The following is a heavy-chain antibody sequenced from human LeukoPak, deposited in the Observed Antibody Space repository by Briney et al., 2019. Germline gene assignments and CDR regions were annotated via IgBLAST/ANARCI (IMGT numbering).Heavy chain of an antibody. D-gene: IGHD4-17*01. CDR3: ARDGGDYGDYVVGLFDY. V-gene: IGHV3-33*01. Sequence: GRSLRLSCAASGFTFSSYGMHWVRQAPGKGLEWVAVIWYDGSNKYYADSVKGRFTISRDNSKNTLYLQMNSLRAEDTAVYYCARDGGDYGDYVVGLFDYWGQGTLVTVSS. CDR1: GFTFSSYG. CDR2: IWYDGSNK. J-gene: IGHJ4*02.